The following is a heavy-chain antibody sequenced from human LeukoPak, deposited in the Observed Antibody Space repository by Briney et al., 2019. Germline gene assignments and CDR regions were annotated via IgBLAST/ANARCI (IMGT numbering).Heavy chain of an antibody. CDR1: GGSFSGYY. J-gene: IGHJ5*02. CDR2: INHSGST. CDR3: ARCPYSNYYRFNWFDP. Sequence: PSETLSLTCAVYGGSFSGYYWSWIRQPPGKGLEWIGEINHSGSTNYNPSLKSRVTISVDTSKNQFSLKLSSVTAADTAVYYCARCPYSNYYRFNWFDPWGQGTLVTVSS. V-gene: IGHV4-34*01. D-gene: IGHD4-11*01.